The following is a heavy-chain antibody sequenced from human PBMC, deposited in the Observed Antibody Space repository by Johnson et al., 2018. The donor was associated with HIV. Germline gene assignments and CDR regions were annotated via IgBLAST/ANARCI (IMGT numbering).Heavy chain of an antibody. J-gene: IGHJ3*02. CDR3: ARDRIVGADYDAFDI. V-gene: IGHV3-30-3*01. CDR2: ISYAGSNK. D-gene: IGHD1-26*01. Sequence: QVQLVESGGGVVQPGRSLRLSCAASGFTFSSNAMHWVRQAPGKGLERVVVISYAGSNKSYADSVKGRFTISRDNSKNTLYLQMNSLRAEDTAVYHCARDRIVGADYDAFDIWGQGTMVTVSS. CDR1: GFTFSSNA.